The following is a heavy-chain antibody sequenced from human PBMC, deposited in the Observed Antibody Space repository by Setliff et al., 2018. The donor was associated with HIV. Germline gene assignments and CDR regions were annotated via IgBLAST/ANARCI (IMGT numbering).Heavy chain of an antibody. CDR2: IKQDESEM. Sequence: PGGSLRLSCAASGFSVDDYWMSWVRQAPGKGLQWVATIKQDESEMQYVDSVKGRFTISRDNAKNSLYLQMNSLRAEDTAVYYCAKDQRFDPWGQGTLVTVSS. CDR1: GFSVDDYW. V-gene: IGHV3-7*03. J-gene: IGHJ5*02. CDR3: AKDQRFDP.